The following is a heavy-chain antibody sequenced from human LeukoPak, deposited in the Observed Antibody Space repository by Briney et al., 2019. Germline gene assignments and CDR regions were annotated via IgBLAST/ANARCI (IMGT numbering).Heavy chain of an antibody. V-gene: IGHV4-31*03. J-gene: IGHJ2*01. D-gene: IGHD3-10*01. CDR3: ARDRLGFDWYFDL. CDR1: GGSISSGGYY. CDR2: IYYSGST. Sequence: PSETLSLTCTVSGGSISSGGYYWSRIRQHPGKGLEWIGYIYYSGSTYYNPSLKSRVTISVDTSKNQFSLKLSSVTAADTAVYYCARDRLGFDWYFDLWGRGTLVTVSS.